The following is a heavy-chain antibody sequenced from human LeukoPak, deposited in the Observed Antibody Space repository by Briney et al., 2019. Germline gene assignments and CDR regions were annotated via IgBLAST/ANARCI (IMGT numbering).Heavy chain of an antibody. CDR3: ARESLGSGIDNWFDP. J-gene: IGHJ5*02. Sequence: SETLSLTCTVSGGSISSYYWSWIRQPPGKGLEWIGYIYYSGSTNYNPSLKSRVTISVDTSKNQFSLKLSSVTAADTAVYYCARESLGSGIDNWFDPWGQGTLVTVSS. CDR1: GGSISSYY. CDR2: IYYSGST. D-gene: IGHD1-26*01. V-gene: IGHV4-59*01.